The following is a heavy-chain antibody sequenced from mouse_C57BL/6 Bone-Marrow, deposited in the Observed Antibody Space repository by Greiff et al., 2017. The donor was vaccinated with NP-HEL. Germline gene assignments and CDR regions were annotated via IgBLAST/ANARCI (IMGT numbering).Heavy chain of an antibody. CDR1: GFTFSDYG. D-gene: IGHD4-1*01. V-gene: IGHV5-17*01. J-gene: IGHJ4*01. CDR3: ASLTGVGLYAMDY. Sequence: EVKLMESGGGLVKPGGSLKLSCAASGFTFSDYGMHWFRQAPEKGLAWVAYISSGSSTIYYADTVTGRFTLSRDNAKNTLFLQMTSLRSEDTAMYYCASLTGVGLYAMDYWGQGTSVTVSS. CDR2: ISSGSSTI.